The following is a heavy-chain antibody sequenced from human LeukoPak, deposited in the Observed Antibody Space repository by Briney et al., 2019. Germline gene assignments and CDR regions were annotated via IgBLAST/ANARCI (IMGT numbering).Heavy chain of an antibody. D-gene: IGHD3-3*01. V-gene: IGHV4-39*07. Sequence: SETLSLTCSVSGGSISSGTYYWGWIRQPPGKGLEWIGSIYYSGSTYYNPSLKSRVTISVDTSKNQFSLKLSSVTAADTAVYYCVRVMLRFSYYFDYWGQGTLVSVSS. CDR3: VRVMLRFSYYFDY. CDR1: GGSISSGTYY. J-gene: IGHJ4*02. CDR2: IYYSGST.